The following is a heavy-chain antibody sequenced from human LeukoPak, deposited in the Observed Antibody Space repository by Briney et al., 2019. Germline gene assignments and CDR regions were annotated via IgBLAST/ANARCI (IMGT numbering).Heavy chain of an antibody. Sequence: PGGSLRLSCAASGFTFSSYGMHWVRQAPGKGLEWVAVIWYDGSNKYYADSVKGRFTISRDNSKNTLYLQMNSLRAEDTAVYYCARDAHSRRSNWFDPWGQGTLVTVSS. CDR1: GFTFSSYG. CDR3: ARDAHSRRSNWFDP. V-gene: IGHV3-33*01. J-gene: IGHJ5*02. CDR2: IWYDGSNK. D-gene: IGHD4-4*01.